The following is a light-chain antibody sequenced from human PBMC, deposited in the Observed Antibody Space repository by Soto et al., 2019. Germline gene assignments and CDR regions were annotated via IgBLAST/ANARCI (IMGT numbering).Light chain of an antibody. J-gene: IGKJ3*01. CDR1: QSVSSSY. V-gene: IGKV3-20*01. CDR2: GTS. Sequence: EIVLTQSPGTLSLSPGERATLSCRASQSVSSSYLAWYQQKPGQAPRLLIYGTSNKATGIPDRFSGSGSGTAFTLTISRLEPEDIAVYYCQQYGSSPAFGPGTKVDIK. CDR3: QQYGSSPA.